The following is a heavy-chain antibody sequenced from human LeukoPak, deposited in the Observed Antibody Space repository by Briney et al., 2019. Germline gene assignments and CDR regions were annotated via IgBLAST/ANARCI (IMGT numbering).Heavy chain of an antibody. Sequence: GGSLRLSCAASGFTFDDYAMHWVRQAPGKGLEWVSGISWNSGNIGYADSVKGRFTISRDNAKKFLYLQMNSLRAEDTALYYCAKEAGRRARYGSGSVDYWGQGTLGTVPS. CDR2: ISWNSGNI. D-gene: IGHD3-10*01. V-gene: IGHV3-9*01. J-gene: IGHJ4*02. CDR3: AKEAGRRARYGSGSVDY. CDR1: GFTFDDYA.